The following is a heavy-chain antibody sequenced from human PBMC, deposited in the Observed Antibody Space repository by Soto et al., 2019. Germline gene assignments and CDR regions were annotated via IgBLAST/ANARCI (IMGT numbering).Heavy chain of an antibody. J-gene: IGHJ4*02. D-gene: IGHD3-22*01. CDR1: GGSISSSNW. V-gene: IGHV4-4*02. Sequence: SETLSLTCAVSGGSISSSNWWSWVRQPPGKGLEWIGEIYHSGSTNYNPSLKSRVTISVDKSKNQFSLKLSSVTAADTAAYYCAIRYYYDSSGYYRYFDYWGQGTLVTVSS. CDR3: AIRYYYDSSGYYRYFDY. CDR2: IYHSGST.